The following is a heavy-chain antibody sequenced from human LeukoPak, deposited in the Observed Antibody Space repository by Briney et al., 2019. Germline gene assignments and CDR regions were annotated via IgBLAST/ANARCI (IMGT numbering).Heavy chain of an antibody. CDR1: GFTFSSYG. V-gene: IGHV3-30*19. J-gene: IGHJ3*02. CDR3: AREMYYDFWSGYPHDAFDI. CDR2: ISYDGSNK. D-gene: IGHD3-3*01. Sequence: GGSLRLSCAASGFTFSSYGMHWVRQAPGKGLEWVAVISYDGSNKYYADSVKGRFTISRDNSKNTLYLQMNSLRAEDTAVYYCAREMYYDFWSGYPHDAFDIWGQGTMVTVSS.